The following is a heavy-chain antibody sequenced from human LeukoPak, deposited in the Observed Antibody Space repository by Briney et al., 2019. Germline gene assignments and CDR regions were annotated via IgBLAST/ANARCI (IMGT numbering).Heavy chain of an antibody. V-gene: IGHV1-2*02. CDR3: ARGPLGGATTYYYYGMDV. J-gene: IGHJ6*02. D-gene: IGHD1-26*01. Sequence: ASVKVSCKASGYTFTGYYMHWVRQAPRQGLEWMGWINPNSGGTNYAQKFQGRVTMTRDTSISTAYMELSRLRSDDTAVYYCARGPLGGATTYYYYGMDVWGQGTTVTVSS. CDR2: INPNSGGT. CDR1: GYTFTGYY.